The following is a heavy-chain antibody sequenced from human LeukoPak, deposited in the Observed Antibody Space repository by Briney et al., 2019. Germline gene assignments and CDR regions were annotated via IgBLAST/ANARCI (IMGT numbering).Heavy chain of an antibody. CDR2: ISSSGSTI. CDR1: GFTFSSYE. V-gene: IGHV3-48*03. Sequence: GGSLRLSCAASGFTFSSYEMNWVRQAPGKGLEWVSYISSSGSTIYYADSVKGRFTISRDNSKNALYLQMNSLRAEDTAVYYCARGRPYWYFDLWGRGTLVTVSS. CDR3: ARGRPYWYFDL. J-gene: IGHJ2*01.